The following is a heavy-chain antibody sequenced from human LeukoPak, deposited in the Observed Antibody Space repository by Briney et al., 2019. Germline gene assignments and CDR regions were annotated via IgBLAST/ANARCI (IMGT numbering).Heavy chain of an antibody. CDR3: ARENSGEGFDY. CDR2: ISSSTIYI. CDR1: GFTFSSYS. V-gene: IGHV3-21*06. J-gene: IGHJ4*02. Sequence: TGGSLRLSCAASGFTFSSYSMNWVRQAPGKGLEWVSSISSSTIYIYDADSVKGRLTISRDNAKNTLYLEMNSLRAEDTATYYCARENSGEGFDYWSQGTLVTVSS. D-gene: IGHD1-14*01.